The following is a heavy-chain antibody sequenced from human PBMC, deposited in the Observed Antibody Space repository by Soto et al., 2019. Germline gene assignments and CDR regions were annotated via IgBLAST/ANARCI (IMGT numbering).Heavy chain of an antibody. J-gene: IGHJ4*02. CDR1: GYTFTNYG. Sequence: QVQLVQSGAEVKKPGASVKVSCKASGYTFTNYGISWVRQAPGQGLEWMGWINAYNGNTKSAQKLQGSVTLTTDTSTSTAYMALRSLRSDDTAVYYCARDAAAGLNDCWGQGTLVSVSS. V-gene: IGHV1-18*01. D-gene: IGHD6-13*01. CDR2: INAYNGNT. CDR3: ARDAAAGLNDC.